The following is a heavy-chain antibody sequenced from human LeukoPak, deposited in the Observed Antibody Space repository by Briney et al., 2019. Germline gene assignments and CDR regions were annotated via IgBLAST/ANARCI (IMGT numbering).Heavy chain of an antibody. CDR2: ISHDGNNQ. Sequence: GGSLRLSCAASGFTFSTSGMHWVRQAPGKGLEWVAVISHDGNNQYYADSVKGRFTISRDNSKNTLYLQMDSLRNGDTAVYYCVRDLVYCSSTNCSDYWGQGTLVTVSS. J-gene: IGHJ4*02. V-gene: IGHV3-30*03. D-gene: IGHD2-2*01. CDR3: VRDLVYCSSTNCSDY. CDR1: GFTFSTSG.